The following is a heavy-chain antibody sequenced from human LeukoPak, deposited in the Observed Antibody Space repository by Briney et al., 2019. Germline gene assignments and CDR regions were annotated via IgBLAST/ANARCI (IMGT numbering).Heavy chain of an antibody. V-gene: IGHV3-48*01. CDR3: AELGITMIGGV. J-gene: IGHJ6*04. CDR2: ISSSGVTI. CDR1: GFTFNIYN. D-gene: IGHD3-10*02. Sequence: GGSLRLSCTASGFTFNIYNMNWVRQAPGRGLEWVSYISSSGVTIHYADSVKGRFTISRDNAENSLYLQMNSLRAEDTAVYYCAELGITMIGGVWGKGTTVTISS.